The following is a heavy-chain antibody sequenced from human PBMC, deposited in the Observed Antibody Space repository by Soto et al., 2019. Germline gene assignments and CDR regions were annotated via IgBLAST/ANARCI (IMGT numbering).Heavy chain of an antibody. D-gene: IGHD3-10*01. J-gene: IGHJ4*02. V-gene: IGHV1-69*06. CDR3: ATNNGSGEKHFDS. Sequence: QVQLVQSGAEVKKPGSSVRVSCKTSGGTFTNYAFGWVRQAPGQGLEWMGEIIPIFRATDYAPKFQGRVTRTADKSTSTAYMELSSLRSEDTAVYYCATNNGSGEKHFDSWGQGTLVTVSS. CDR1: GGTFTNYA. CDR2: IIPIFRAT.